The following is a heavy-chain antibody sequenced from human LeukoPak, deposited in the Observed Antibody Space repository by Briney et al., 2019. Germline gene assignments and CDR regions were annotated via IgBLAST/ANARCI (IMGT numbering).Heavy chain of an antibody. D-gene: IGHD3-10*01. Sequence: GESLKISCKASGYSFTNYWIGWVRQMPGKGLEWMAIIYPANSDTRYSASFQGQVTISADTSITTAYLQWSRLTASDTAMYYCARERESGSSWFDPWGQGTLVTVSS. CDR1: GYSFTNYW. J-gene: IGHJ5*02. CDR3: ARERESGSSWFDP. V-gene: IGHV5-51*01. CDR2: IYPANSDT.